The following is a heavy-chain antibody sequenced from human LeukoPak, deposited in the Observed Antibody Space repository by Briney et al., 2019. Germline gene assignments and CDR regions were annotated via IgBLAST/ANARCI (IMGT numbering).Heavy chain of an antibody. CDR1: GKTLSDLS. Sequence: VASVKVSCKVSGKTLSDLSIHWLRQPPGKGLEWLGGSYPEDGERIYAQMFQGRVTMTEDTSIDTAYMELSSLRSEDTAVYYCVTGFTTMAVDYFDYWGQGTLVTVSP. CDR3: VTGFTTMAVDYFDY. V-gene: IGHV1-24*01. D-gene: IGHD5-18*01. CDR2: SYPEDGER. J-gene: IGHJ4*02.